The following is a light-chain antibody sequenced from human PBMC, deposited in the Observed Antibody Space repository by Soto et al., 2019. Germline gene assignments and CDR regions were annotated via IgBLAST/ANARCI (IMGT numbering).Light chain of an antibody. J-gene: IGKJ1*01. V-gene: IGKV3-15*01. CDR3: QQYNNWPPWT. CDR2: GAS. CDR1: QSVSSN. Sequence: DIVMTQSPATLSVSPGERATLSCRASQSVSSNLAWYQQNPGQAPRLLIYGASTRATGIPARFSGSGSGTEFTLTISSLQSEDFAVYYCQQYNNWPPWTFGQGTKVDIK.